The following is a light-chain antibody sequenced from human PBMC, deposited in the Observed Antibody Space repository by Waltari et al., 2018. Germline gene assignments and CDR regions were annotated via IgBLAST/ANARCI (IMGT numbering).Light chain of an antibody. J-gene: IGLJ3*02. Sequence: QSALSQPASVSGSPGQSITPSCTGTSSDIGGNSSVHWYQQHPGKAPKLMIYDVRNRPSGVSYRFSGSKSANTASLTISGLQAEDEADYYCSSYTDSFTVVFGGGTRLTVL. CDR2: DVR. CDR3: SSYTDSFTVV. V-gene: IGLV2-14*03. CDR1: SSDIGGNSS.